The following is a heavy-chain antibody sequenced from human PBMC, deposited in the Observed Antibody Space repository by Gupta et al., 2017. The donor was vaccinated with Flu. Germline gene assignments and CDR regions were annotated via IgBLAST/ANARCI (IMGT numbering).Heavy chain of an antibody. V-gene: IGHV1-2*07. CDR2: VNPHSGSI. CDR3: ARERFCSTESCYRWFDP. D-gene: IGHD2-2*01. J-gene: IGHJ5*02. CDR1: GYTFTDYY. Sequence: VQLMQSETDVKNPGASVKVSCKASGYTFTDYYIHWVRLAPGQGLEWVGGVNPHSGSINYDHKFQGRVTLTMDKSINTAYMELTRLTSDDTAVYYCARERFCSTESCYRWFDPWGQGTLITVSS.